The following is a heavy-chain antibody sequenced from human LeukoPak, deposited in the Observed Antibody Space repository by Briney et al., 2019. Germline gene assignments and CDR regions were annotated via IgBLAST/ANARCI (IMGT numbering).Heavy chain of an antibody. V-gene: IGHV3-74*01. CDR3: ATVVGGYYPPVDGLDI. J-gene: IGHJ3*02. CDR2: ISPDGSTI. CDR1: GLTFSGYW. Sequence: GGSLRLSCEASGLTFSGYWMHWVRQAPGKGLVWVSRISPDGSTISYADSVKGRFTISRDNAKNTLYLQMSSLRAEDTAVYYCATVVGGYYPPVDGLDIWGQGTMVTVSS. D-gene: IGHD6-25*01.